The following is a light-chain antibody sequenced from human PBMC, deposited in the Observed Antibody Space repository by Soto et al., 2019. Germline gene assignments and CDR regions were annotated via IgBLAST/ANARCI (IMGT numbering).Light chain of an antibody. Sequence: QSVLTQPRSVSGSPGQSVTISCTGTSSDVGAYNYVSWYQQYPGKAPKVIIYDVTNRPSGVPDRFSGSKSGNTASLTISGLQADDEVDYYCCAYAGTNTYFVFGSGTKLTVL. V-gene: IGLV2-11*01. CDR2: DVT. J-gene: IGLJ1*01. CDR1: SSDVGAYNY. CDR3: CAYAGTNTYFV.